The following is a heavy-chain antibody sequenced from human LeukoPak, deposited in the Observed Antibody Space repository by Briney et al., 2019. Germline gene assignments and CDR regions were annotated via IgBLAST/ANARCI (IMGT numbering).Heavy chain of an antibody. CDR3: AKDRKSGSKKVYYFDY. V-gene: IGHV3-30*02. D-gene: IGHD1-26*01. Sequence: QPGGSLRLSCAASGFTFSSYGMHWVRQAPGKGLEWVAFIRYDGSNKYYADSVKGRFIISRDNSKNTLYLQMNSLRAEDTAVYYCAKDRKSGSKKVYYFDYWGQGTLVTVSS. J-gene: IGHJ4*02. CDR1: GFTFSSYG. CDR2: IRYDGSNK.